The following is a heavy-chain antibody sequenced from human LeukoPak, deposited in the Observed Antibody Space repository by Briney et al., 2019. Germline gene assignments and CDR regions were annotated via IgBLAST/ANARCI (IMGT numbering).Heavy chain of an antibody. Sequence: ASVKVSCKASGYTFTSYDINWVRQATGQGLEWMGWMNPNSGNTGYAQKFQGRVTMTRNTSIGTAYMELSSLRSEDTAVYYCAALHCSSTSCYLDYWGQGTLVTVSS. V-gene: IGHV1-8*01. CDR3: AALHCSSTSCYLDY. CDR1: GYTFTSYD. J-gene: IGHJ4*02. D-gene: IGHD2-2*01. CDR2: MNPNSGNT.